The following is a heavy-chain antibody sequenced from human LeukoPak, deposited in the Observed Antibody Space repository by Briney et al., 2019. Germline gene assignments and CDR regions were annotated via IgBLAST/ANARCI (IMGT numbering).Heavy chain of an antibody. V-gene: IGHV1-8*01. Sequence: ASVKVSCKASVYTFTNYDIMWVRQATGQGPEWMGWMNSNSGNTGYAQKFQGRVSMTRDTSINTAYMELHSLTSEDTAVYYCARGRGGTVVRGYLDYWGQGTLVTVPS. D-gene: IGHD3-10*01. CDR1: VYTFTNYD. CDR2: MNSNSGNT. CDR3: ARGRGGTVVRGYLDY. J-gene: IGHJ4*02.